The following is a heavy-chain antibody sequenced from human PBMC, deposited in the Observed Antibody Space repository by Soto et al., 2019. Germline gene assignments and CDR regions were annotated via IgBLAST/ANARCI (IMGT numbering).Heavy chain of an antibody. CDR2: IYWDDDK. J-gene: IGHJ6*02. D-gene: IGHD2-21*02. CDR1: GFSLSTSGVG. V-gene: IGHV2-5*02. Sequence: QITLKESGPPLVKPTQTLTLTCTFSGFSLSTSGVGVGWIRQPPGKALEWLALIYWDDDKRYSPSLRSRLTISKDTSKNQVVLTMTNMDPADIATYYCIQSRCGGDCLQSYASHYYYGMDVWGQGTTVTVSS. CDR3: IQSRCGGDCLQSYASHYYYGMDV.